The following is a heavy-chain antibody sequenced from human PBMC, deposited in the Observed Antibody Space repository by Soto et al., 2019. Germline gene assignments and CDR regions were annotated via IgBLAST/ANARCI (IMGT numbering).Heavy chain of an antibody. CDR3: ARHLELGGERGITGTTADY. Sequence: QLQLQESGPGLVKPSETLSLTCTVSVGSISRSSYYWGWIRQPPGKGREWIVSIYYSGSPYYNPYLKSRVTIPVDTSKNQFSLKLSSVTAADTAVYYCARHLELGGERGITGTTADYWGQGTLVTVSS. V-gene: IGHV4-39*01. D-gene: IGHD1-7*01. CDR2: IYYSGSP. CDR1: VGSISRSSYY. J-gene: IGHJ4*02.